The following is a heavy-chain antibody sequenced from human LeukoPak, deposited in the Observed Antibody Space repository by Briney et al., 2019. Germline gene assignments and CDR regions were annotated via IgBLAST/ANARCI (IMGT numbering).Heavy chain of an antibody. CDR2: INSDGSST. J-gene: IGHJ4*02. CDR1: GFTFSSYW. D-gene: IGHD3-22*01. V-gene: IGHV3-74*01. Sequence: GGSLRLSCAASGFTFSSYWMHWVRQAPGEGLVWVSRINSDGSSTSYADSVKGRFTISRDNAKNTLYLQMNSLRAEDTAVYYCARSKYYYDSSGYFTYYFDYWGQGTLVTVSS. CDR3: ARSKYYYDSSGYFTYYFDY.